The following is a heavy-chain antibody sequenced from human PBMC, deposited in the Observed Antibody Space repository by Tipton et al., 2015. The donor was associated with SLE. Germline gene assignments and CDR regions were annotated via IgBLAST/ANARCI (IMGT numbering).Heavy chain of an antibody. CDR3: ARALDSSGWYWSYFDY. V-gene: IGHV4-59*11. J-gene: IGHJ4*02. D-gene: IGHD6-19*01. CDR2: IYYSGST. CDR1: GGSISSHY. Sequence: SLTCPVSGGSISSHYWSWIRQPPGKGLEWIGYIYYSGSTNYNPSLKSRVTISVDTSKNQFSLKLSSVTAADTAVYYCARALDSSGWYWSYFDYWGQGTLVTVSS.